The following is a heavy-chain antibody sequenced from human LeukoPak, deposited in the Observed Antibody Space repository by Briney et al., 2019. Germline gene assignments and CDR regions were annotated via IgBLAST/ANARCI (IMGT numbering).Heavy chain of an antibody. CDR2: LNQSGTT. D-gene: IGHD4-23*01. V-gene: IGHV4-34*01. CDR3: ARGPSHGGKYRGFFDH. CDR1: GESFSGYY. Sequence: SETLSLTCAVYGESFSGYYWSWIRHPPGRGLAWIGELNQSGTTNYSPSLKSRVSISVDPSKNQFSLRLNSVNAADTAVYFCARGPSHGGKYRGFFDHWGQGTLVTVSS. J-gene: IGHJ4*02.